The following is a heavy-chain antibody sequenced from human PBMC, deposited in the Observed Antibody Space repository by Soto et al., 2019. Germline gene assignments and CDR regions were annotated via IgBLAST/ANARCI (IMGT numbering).Heavy chain of an antibody. D-gene: IGHD3-22*01. CDR2: IWYDGSNK. Sequence: QVQLVESGGGVVQPGRSLRLSCAASGFTFSSYGMHWVRQAPGKGLEWVAVIWYDGSNKYYADSVKGRFTISRDNSKNTLYLQMNSLRAEYKAVYYCARDGGGYGSSGYNHYYYYYGMDVWGQGTTDTVSS. J-gene: IGHJ6*02. V-gene: IGHV3-33*01. CDR3: ARDGGGYGSSGYNHYYYYYGMDV. CDR1: GFTFSSYG.